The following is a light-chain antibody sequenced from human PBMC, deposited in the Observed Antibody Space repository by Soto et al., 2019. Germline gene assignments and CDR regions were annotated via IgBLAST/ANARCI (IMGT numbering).Light chain of an antibody. Sequence: IGLTQSPGTLSLSPGERATLSCRASQRISSSYLAWYQQKPGQAPRLLIYCASSSATGIPDRVSGSGSGTDFTLTISRLETEEFAVFFCQQYGTSPLTFGGGTKVEIK. J-gene: IGKJ4*01. CDR3: QQYGTSPLT. V-gene: IGKV3-20*01. CDR2: CAS. CDR1: QRISSSY.